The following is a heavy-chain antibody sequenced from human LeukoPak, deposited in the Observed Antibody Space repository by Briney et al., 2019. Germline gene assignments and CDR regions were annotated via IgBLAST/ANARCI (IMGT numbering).Heavy chain of an antibody. CDR3: ARTPTYCGGDCYYFDP. CDR1: GGSISSSGYS. Sequence: PSETLSLTCAVSGGSISSSGYSWRWIRQPPGKGLEWIGYIHHTGSTYYNPSLKSRVTISVDRSKNQFSLKLSSVTAADTAMYFCARTPTYCGGDCYYFDPWGQGTLVTVS. CDR2: IHHTGST. V-gene: IGHV4-30-2*01. D-gene: IGHD2-21*02. J-gene: IGHJ5*02.